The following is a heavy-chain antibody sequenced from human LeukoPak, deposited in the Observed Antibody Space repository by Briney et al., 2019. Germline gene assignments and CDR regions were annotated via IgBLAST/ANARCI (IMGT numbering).Heavy chain of an antibody. V-gene: IGHV3-64*01. CDR3: ARVGFSGYNS. Sequence: GGSLRLSCATSGFVFSNYAMNWVRQAPGKGLEYVSAITGDGSTPYYANSVKGRFTISRDNSKNTLYLQMGSLRSEDMAVYYCARVGFSGYNSWGQGTLVTVSS. J-gene: IGHJ5*02. CDR1: GFVFSNYA. D-gene: IGHD5-12*01. CDR2: ITGDGSTP.